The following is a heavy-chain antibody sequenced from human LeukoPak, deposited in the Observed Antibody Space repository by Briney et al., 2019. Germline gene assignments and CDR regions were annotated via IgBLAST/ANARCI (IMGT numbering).Heavy chain of an antibody. J-gene: IGHJ4*02. CDR3: ARGARAGYNLEPFDY. CDR2: IYYSGST. CDR1: GFSISSSNW. Sequence: KPSDTLSLTCAVSGFSISSSNWWGWIRQPPGKGLEWIGYIYYSGSTHYNPSLKSRVTISVDTSKNQFSLKLSSVTAADTAVYYCARGARAGYNLEPFDYWGQGTLVTVSS. V-gene: IGHV4-28*03. D-gene: IGHD5-24*01.